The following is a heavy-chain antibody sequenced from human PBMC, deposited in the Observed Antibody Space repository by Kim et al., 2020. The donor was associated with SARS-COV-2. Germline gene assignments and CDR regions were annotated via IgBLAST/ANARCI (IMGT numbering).Heavy chain of an antibody. Sequence: SETLSLTCTVSGGSISSYYWSWIRQPPGKGLEWIGYIYYSGSTNYNPSLKSRVTISVDTSKNQFSLKLSSVTAADTAVYYCARRALGYCSGGSCYSGFDYWGQGTLVNVSS. CDR1: GGSISSYY. CDR2: IYYSGST. D-gene: IGHD2-15*01. CDR3: ARRALGYCSGGSCYSGFDY. V-gene: IGHV4-59*08. J-gene: IGHJ4*02.